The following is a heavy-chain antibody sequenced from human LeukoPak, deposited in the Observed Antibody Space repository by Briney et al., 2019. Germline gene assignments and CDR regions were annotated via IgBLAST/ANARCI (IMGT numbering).Heavy chain of an antibody. D-gene: IGHD3-22*01. V-gene: IGHV3-23*01. J-gene: IGHJ4*02. CDR1: GFTFSSYV. CDR3: AKSHDSSGSDY. Sequence: GGSVRLSCAASGFTFSSYVMSWVRQAPGKGLEWVSAISGSGGSTYYADSVKGRFTISRDNSKNTLYMQMNSLRAEDTAVYYCAKSHDSSGSDYWGQGTVVPVSS. CDR2: ISGSGGST.